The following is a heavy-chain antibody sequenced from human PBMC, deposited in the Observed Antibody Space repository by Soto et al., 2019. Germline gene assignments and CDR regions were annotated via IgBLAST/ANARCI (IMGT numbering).Heavy chain of an antibody. Sequence: QVPLVESGGGVVQPGRSLRLSCAASGFTFSSYAMHWVRQAPGKGLEWVAVISYDGSNKYYADSVKGRFTISRDNSKNTLYLQMNRLRAEDTAVYYCARDPPWEDGYNPFDYWGQGTLVTVSS. CDR3: ARDPPWEDGYNPFDY. D-gene: IGHD1-26*01. CDR2: ISYDGSNK. J-gene: IGHJ4*02. V-gene: IGHV3-30-3*01. CDR1: GFTFSSYA.